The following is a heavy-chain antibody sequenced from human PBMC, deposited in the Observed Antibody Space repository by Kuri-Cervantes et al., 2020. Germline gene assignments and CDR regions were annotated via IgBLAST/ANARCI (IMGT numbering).Heavy chain of an antibody. CDR3: ARVYCSGGSCYDYYYYYMDV. CDR2: IKQDGSEK. Sequence: GGSLRLSCAASGFTFSSYWMSWVRQAPRKGLEWVANIKQDGSEKYYVDSVKGRFTISRDNAKNSLYLQMNSLRAEDTAVYYCARVYCSGGSCYDYYYYYMDVWGKGTTVTVSS. D-gene: IGHD2-15*01. J-gene: IGHJ6*03. CDR1: GFTFSSYW. V-gene: IGHV3-7*04.